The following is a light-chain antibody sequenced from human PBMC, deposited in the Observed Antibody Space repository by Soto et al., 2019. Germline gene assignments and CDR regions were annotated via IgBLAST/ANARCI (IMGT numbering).Light chain of an antibody. CDR1: SRDVGSFNR. CDR2: GVT. J-gene: IGLJ1*01. CDR3: SSFTSSNTYV. V-gene: IGLV2-18*02. Sequence: QSALTQPPSVSGSPVQSVTISCTGTSRDVGSFNRVSWYQQPPGAAPKLLIYGVTNRPSGVPDRFSGSKSGNTASLTISGLQAEDEADYYCSSFTSSNTYVFGSGTKVTVL.